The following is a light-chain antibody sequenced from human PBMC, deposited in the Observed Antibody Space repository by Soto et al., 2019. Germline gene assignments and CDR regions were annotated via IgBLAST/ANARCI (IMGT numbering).Light chain of an antibody. V-gene: IGKV3-11*01. J-gene: IGKJ1*01. CDR2: DAS. CDR1: QSIGLA. CDR3: QQRTDRPPWT. Sequence: ESVLTQSPATLSLSPGARATLSCRASQSIGLAIAWYQHNPAQAPSLLIFDASQRATGIPARFRSSGCGTDFTISISSLEHEDFAVYYCQQRTDRPPWTFGQGTKVESK.